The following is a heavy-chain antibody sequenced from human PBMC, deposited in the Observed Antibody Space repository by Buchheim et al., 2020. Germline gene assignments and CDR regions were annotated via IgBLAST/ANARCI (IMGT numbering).Heavy chain of an antibody. Sequence: QVQLQQWGAGLLKPSETLSLTCAVYGGSFSGYYWSWIRQPPGKGLEWIGEINHSGSTNYNPSLKSRVTISVDTSKNQFSLKLSSVTAADTAVYYCARGRAPRQLRFLEWTPYYFDYWGQGTL. D-gene: IGHD3-3*01. CDR3: ARGRAPRQLRFLEWTPYYFDY. CDR2: INHSGST. J-gene: IGHJ4*02. CDR1: GGSFSGYY. V-gene: IGHV4-34*01.